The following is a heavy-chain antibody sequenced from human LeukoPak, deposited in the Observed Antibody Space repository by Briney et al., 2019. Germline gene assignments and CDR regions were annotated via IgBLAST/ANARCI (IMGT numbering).Heavy chain of an antibody. CDR1: GFPFNWCA. CDR3: G. D-gene: IGHD2-15*01. V-gene: IGHV3-30*14. Sequence: GGSLRLSCARSGFPFNWCAMLCVRRAPGKGLEWAAVVSYDGNNKYDEDSVKGRFTISRDNSLNTPYLQMHTIFCLLIIPRTIGGGQRTLVTLSS. CDR2: VSYDGNNK. J-gene: IGHJ4*02.